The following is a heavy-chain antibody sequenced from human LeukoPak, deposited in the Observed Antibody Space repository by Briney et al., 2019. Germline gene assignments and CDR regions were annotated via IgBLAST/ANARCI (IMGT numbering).Heavy chain of an antibody. J-gene: IGHJ6*02. CDR2: TYYRSKWYN. CDR1: GDSVSSNSAA. V-gene: IGHV6-1*01. CDR3: ARDWCSSTSCYAYYYYGMDV. D-gene: IGHD2-2*01. Sequence: SQTLSLTCAISGDSVSSNSAAWNWIRQSPSRGLEWLGRTYYRSKWYNDYAVSVKSRITINPDTSKNQFSLQLNSVTPEDRAVYYCARDWCSSTSCYAYYYYGMDVWGQGTTVTVSS.